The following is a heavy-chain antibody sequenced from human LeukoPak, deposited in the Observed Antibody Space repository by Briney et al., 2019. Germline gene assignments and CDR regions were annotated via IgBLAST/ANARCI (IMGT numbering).Heavy chain of an antibody. CDR2: INAGNGDT. D-gene: IGHD3-3*01. Sequence: ASVKVSCKASGYTFSNYAIHWLRQAPGQRFEWMGWINAGNGDTKYSQKFQGRVTLTRDTSASTAYMELSGLRSEDTAVYYCARDFGFLEWLLRPWGQGTLVTVSS. CDR1: GYTFSNYA. J-gene: IGHJ5*02. V-gene: IGHV1-3*01. CDR3: ARDFGFLEWLLRP.